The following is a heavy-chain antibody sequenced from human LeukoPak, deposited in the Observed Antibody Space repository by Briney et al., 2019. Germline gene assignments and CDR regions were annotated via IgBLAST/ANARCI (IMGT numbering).Heavy chain of an antibody. D-gene: IGHD3-22*01. J-gene: IGHJ3*01. CDR1: RGSISGYY. CDR3: ARSAHYYYDSASYGVAFDV. Sequence: SETLSLTRSVSRGSISGYYWSWIRQPPGNGLECISNIFYTGSTKYTPTLKSRVAISVDTSKNQISLKLSSVTAAGTAMYYCARSAHYYYDSASYGVAFDVWGQGTMVTVSS. V-gene: IGHV4-59*01. CDR2: IFYTGST.